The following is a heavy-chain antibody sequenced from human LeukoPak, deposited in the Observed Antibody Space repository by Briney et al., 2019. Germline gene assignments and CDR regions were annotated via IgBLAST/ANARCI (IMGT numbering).Heavy chain of an antibody. D-gene: IGHD3-3*01. CDR3: ARARITIFGVVIAIDY. V-gene: IGHV4-59*01. J-gene: IGHJ4*02. Sequence: PSETLSLTCTVSGGSISSYYWSWIRQPPGKGLEWIGYIYYSGSTNYNPSLKSRVTISVDTSKNQFSLKLSSVTAADTAVYYCARARITIFGVVIAIDYWGQGTLVTVSS. CDR1: GGSISSYY. CDR2: IYYSGST.